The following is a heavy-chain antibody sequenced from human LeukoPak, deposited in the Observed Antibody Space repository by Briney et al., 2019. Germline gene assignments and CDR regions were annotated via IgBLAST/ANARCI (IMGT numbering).Heavy chain of an antibody. CDR2: ISSSGSTI. V-gene: IGHV3-48*04. J-gene: IGHJ6*04. CDR1: GFTFSSYW. CDR3: AELGITMIGGV. Sequence: RAGGSLRLSCAASGFTFSSYWMSWVRQAPGKGLEWVSYISSSGSTIYYADSVKGRFTISRDNAKNSLYLQMNSLRAEDTAVYYCAELGITMIGGVWGKGTTVTISS. D-gene: IGHD3-10*02.